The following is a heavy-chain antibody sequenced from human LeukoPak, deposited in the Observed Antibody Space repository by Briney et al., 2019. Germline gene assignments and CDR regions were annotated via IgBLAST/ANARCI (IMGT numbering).Heavy chain of an antibody. CDR2: IRYDGSNK. CDR1: GFTFSSYG. V-gene: IGHV3-30*02. CDR3: AKVSRYCSGGSCFRELYGMDV. Sequence: GGSLRLSCAASGFTFSSYGMHWVRQAPGKGLEWVTFIRYDGSNKYYADSVKGRFTISRDNSKNTLYPQMNSLRAEDTAVYYCAKVSRYCSGGSCFRELYGMDVWGQGTTVTVSS. D-gene: IGHD2-15*01. J-gene: IGHJ6*02.